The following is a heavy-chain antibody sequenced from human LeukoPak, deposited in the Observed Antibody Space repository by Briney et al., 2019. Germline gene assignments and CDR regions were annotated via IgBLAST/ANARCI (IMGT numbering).Heavy chain of an antibody. Sequence: SETLSLTCTVSGGSISSSSYYWGWIRQPPGKGLEWIGSIYYSGSTYYNPSLKSRVTISVDTSKNQFSLKLSSVTAADTAVYYCARFSGYRRQYFQHWGQGTLVTVSS. CDR1: GGSISSSSYY. V-gene: IGHV4-39*01. CDR2: IYYSGST. J-gene: IGHJ1*01. CDR3: ARFSGYRRQYFQH. D-gene: IGHD3-22*01.